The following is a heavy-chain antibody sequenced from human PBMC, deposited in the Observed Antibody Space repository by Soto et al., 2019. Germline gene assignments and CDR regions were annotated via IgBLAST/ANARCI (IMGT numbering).Heavy chain of an antibody. D-gene: IGHD3-3*01. CDR1: GFTFSSYG. Sequence: GGSLRLSCAASGFTFSSYGMHWARQAPGKGLEWVAVISYDGSNKYYADSVKGRFTISRDNSKNTLYLQMNSLRAEDTAVYYCAKDIVNFWSGDGAFDIWGQGTMVTVSS. V-gene: IGHV3-30*18. J-gene: IGHJ3*02. CDR2: ISYDGSNK. CDR3: AKDIVNFWSGDGAFDI.